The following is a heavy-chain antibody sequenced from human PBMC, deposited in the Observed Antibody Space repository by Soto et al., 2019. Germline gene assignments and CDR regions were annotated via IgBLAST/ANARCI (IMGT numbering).Heavy chain of an antibody. CDR3: ARDPGFCTHGVCYGDYYYGMDV. CDR2: IIPLFGRS. D-gene: IGHD2-8*01. CDR1: GGSFDKHA. V-gene: IGHV1-69*13. Sequence: SVKVSCKTSGGSFDKHAITWVRQAPGQGLEWMGGIIPLFGRSNIPQKFQGRVTVTADESTSTVYMEMTSLTPEDTAVYYCARDPGFCTHGVCYGDYYYGMDVWGQGTTVTVSS. J-gene: IGHJ6*02.